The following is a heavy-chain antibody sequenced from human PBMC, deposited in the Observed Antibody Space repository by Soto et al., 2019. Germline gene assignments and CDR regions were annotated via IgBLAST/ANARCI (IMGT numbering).Heavy chain of an antibody. V-gene: IGHV1-2*04. J-gene: IGHJ6*02. D-gene: IGHD2-8*01. CDR2: INPKSGGT. CDR3: ARGDSTDCSNGVCSFFYNHDMDV. Sequence: ASVKVSCKASGYSFTDYHIHWVRQAPGQGLEWLGRINPKSGGTSTAQKFQGWVTMTTDTSISTASTELTRLTSDDTAIYYCARGDSTDCSNGVCSFFYNHDMDVWGQGTTVTVSS. CDR1: GYSFTDYH.